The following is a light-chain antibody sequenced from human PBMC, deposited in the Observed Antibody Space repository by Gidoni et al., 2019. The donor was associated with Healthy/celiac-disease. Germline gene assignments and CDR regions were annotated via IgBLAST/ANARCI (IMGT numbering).Light chain of an antibody. J-gene: IGKJ4*01. CDR1: QSVSSY. V-gene: IGKV3-11*01. CDR2: DAS. Sequence: TVWTQSPATLSLSPGARATLSCRASQSVSSYLAWYQQKPGQAPRLLISDASNRATGIPARFSGSGSGTDFTLTISSLEPEDFAVYYCQQRSNWPPGLTFXGXTKVEIK. CDR3: QQRSNWPPGLT.